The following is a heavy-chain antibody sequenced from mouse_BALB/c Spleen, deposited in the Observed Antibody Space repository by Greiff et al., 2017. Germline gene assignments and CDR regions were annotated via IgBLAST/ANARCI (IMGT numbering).Heavy chain of an antibody. CDR3: ARSDGYDPYAMDY. Sequence: QVQLKESGPGILQPSQTLSLTCSFSGFSLSTSGMGVSWIRQPSGKGLEWLAHIYWDDDKRYNPSLKSRLTISKDTSSNQVFLKITSVDTADTATYYCARSDGYDPYAMDYWGQGTSVTVSS. J-gene: IGHJ4*01. V-gene: IGHV8-12*01. D-gene: IGHD2-2*01. CDR2: IYWDDDK. CDR1: GFSLSTSGMG.